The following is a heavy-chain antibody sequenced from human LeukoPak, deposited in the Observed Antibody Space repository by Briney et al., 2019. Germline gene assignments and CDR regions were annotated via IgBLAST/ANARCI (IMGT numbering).Heavy chain of an antibody. D-gene: IGHD1-26*01. CDR1: GGSISSGDYY. CDR3: ARDVPGILGHYFDY. Sequence: SQTLSLTCTVSGGSISSGDYYWSWIRQPPGKGLEWIGYIYYSGSTYYNPSLKSRVTISVDTSKNQFSLKLSSVTAADTAVYYCARDVPGILGHYFDYWGQGTLVTVSS. CDR2: IYYSGST. V-gene: IGHV4-30-4*08. J-gene: IGHJ4*02.